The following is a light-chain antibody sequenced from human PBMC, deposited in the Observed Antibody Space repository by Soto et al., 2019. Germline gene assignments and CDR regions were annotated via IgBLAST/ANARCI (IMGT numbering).Light chain of an antibody. CDR2: GAS. V-gene: IGKV3-15*01. CDR3: QQYGSSGRT. J-gene: IGKJ1*01. Sequence: EVMIKQSPSTLSVSPGERATLSCRASQNVNTNLAWYQQRPGQVPKLLIYGASTRATAIPARFSGSGSGTEFTPTISRLEPEDFAVYYCQQYGSSGRTFGQGTKVDIK. CDR1: QNVNTN.